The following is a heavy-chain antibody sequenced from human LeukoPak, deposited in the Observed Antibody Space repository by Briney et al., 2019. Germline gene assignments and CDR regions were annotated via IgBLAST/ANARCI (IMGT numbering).Heavy chain of an antibody. CDR3: ARDGRSGVVVAAAFDY. V-gene: IGHV3-74*01. CDR2: INSDGSST. Sequence: GGSLRLSCAASGFTFSSYWVHWVRQAPGKGLVWVSRINSDGSSTSYADSVKGRFTISRDNAKNTLYLQMNSLRAEDTAVYYCARDGRSGVVVAAAFDYWGQGTLVTVSS. CDR1: GFTFSSYW. J-gene: IGHJ4*02. D-gene: IGHD2-15*01.